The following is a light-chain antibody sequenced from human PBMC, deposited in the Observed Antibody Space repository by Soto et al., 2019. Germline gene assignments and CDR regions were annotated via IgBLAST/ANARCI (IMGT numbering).Light chain of an antibody. Sequence: QSVLTQPASVSGSPGQSITISCTGTSSDVGAYDYVSWYQQHPDKAPKLMIYEVSNRPSGVSNRFSGSKSVNTATLTISELQVEDEADYYCSSYTSSSTRVFGTGTKVTVL. CDR1: SSDVGAYDY. J-gene: IGLJ1*01. CDR2: EVS. CDR3: SSYTSSSTRV. V-gene: IGLV2-14*03.